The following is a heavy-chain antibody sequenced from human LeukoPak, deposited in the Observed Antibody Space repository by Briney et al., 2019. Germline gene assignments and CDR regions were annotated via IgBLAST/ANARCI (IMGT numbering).Heavy chain of an antibody. V-gene: IGHV3-21*01. D-gene: IGHD6-13*01. J-gene: IGHJ4*02. Sequence: GGSLRLSCAASGFTFSSYSMNWVRQAPGKGLEWVSSISSSSSYIYYADSVKGRFTISRDNAKNSLYLQMNSLRAEDTAVYYCAKPGVSGHKEGYWGQGTLVTVSS. CDR3: AKPGVSGHKEGY. CDR2: ISSSSSYI. CDR1: GFTFSSYS.